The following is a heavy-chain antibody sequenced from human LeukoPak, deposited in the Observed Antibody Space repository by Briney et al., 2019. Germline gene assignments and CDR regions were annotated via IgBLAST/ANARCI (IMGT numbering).Heavy chain of an antibody. CDR1: GGSFSGYY. J-gene: IGHJ5*02. CDR2: IYHSGST. V-gene: IGHV4-34*01. D-gene: IGHD1-26*01. CDR3: ARRSNNRYRGSYGRWYIRWSDA. Sequence: SETLSLTCAVYGGSFSGYYWSWIRQPPGKGLEWIGEIYHSGSTNYNPSLKSRVTISVDTSKNQFSLKLSSVTAADPAVYYCARRSNNRYRGSYGRWYIRWSDAWGQGTLVTVSS.